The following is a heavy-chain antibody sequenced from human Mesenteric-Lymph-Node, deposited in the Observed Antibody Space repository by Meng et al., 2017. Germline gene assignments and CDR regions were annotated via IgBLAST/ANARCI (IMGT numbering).Heavy chain of an antibody. CDR3: ARYCSSTSCQKLGGGFDP. Sequence: GGSLRLSCAASGFTFSSYEMNWVRQAPGKGLEWVSYISSSGSTIYYADSVKGRFTISRDNAKNSLYLQMNSLRAEDTAVYYCARYCSSTSCQKLGGGFDPWGQGTLVTVSS. V-gene: IGHV3-48*03. CDR1: GFTFSSYE. CDR2: ISSSGSTI. D-gene: IGHD2-2*01. J-gene: IGHJ5*02.